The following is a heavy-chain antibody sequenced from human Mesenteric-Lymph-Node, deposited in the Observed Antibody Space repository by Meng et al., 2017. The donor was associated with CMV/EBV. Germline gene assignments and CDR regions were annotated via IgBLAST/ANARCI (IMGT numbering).Heavy chain of an antibody. V-gene: IGHV4-59*01. J-gene: IGHJ5*02. CDR2: ILYSGGR. D-gene: IGHD2-8*02. CDR3: ARYYCTGYTCYRTNWFDT. CDR1: GASISTYH. Sequence: GASISTYHWSWIRQPPGKGLEWIGYILYSGGRNYNSSLKSRVTISLDTSENQFSLTLSSVTAADTAVYYCARYYCTGYTCYRTNWFDTWGQGTLVTVSS.